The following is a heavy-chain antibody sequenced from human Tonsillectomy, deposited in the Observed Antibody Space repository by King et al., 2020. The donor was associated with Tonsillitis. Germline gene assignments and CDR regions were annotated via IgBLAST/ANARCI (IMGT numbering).Heavy chain of an antibody. V-gene: IGHV4-59*08. CDR2: ISNTGTT. D-gene: IGHD4-17*01. J-gene: IGHJ4*02. CDR1: GGSISSYY. CDR3: ARHDYVDYRTIDY. Sequence: QLQESGPGLVKPSETLSLTCTVSGGSISSYYWSWIRQSPGRGLEWIGYISNTGTTNYNPSLKSRVTISEDTSKKQISLQLSSVTAADTAVYYCARHDYVDYRTIDYWGQATLVTVSS.